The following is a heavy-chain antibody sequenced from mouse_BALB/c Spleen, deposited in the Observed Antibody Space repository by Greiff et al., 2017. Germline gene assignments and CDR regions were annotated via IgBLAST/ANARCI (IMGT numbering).Heavy chain of an antibody. J-gene: IGHJ4*01. D-gene: IGHD1-1*01. Sequence: QVQLQQPGAELVKPGASVKLSCKASGYTFTSYYMYWVKQRPGQGLEWIGGINPSNGGTNFNEKFKSKATLTVDKSSSTAYMQLSSLTSEDSAVYYCTGFYYYGSSPYYAMDYWGQGTSVTVSS. CDR2: INPSNGGT. CDR1: GYTFTSYY. V-gene: IGHV1S16*01. CDR3: TGFYYYGSSPYYAMDY.